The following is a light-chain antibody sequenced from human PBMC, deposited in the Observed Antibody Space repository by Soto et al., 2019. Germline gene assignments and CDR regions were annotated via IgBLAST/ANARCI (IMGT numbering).Light chain of an antibody. V-gene: IGKV3-11*01. Sequence: DIVLTQSPATLSLSPGERATLSCRASQSVSSYLAWYQQKPGQAPRLLIYDASNRATGIPARFSGSGSGTDFTLTISSLEPEDFAVYYCQQRSNWPPWTFGQGTQVEIK. J-gene: IGKJ1*01. CDR2: DAS. CDR3: QQRSNWPPWT. CDR1: QSVSSY.